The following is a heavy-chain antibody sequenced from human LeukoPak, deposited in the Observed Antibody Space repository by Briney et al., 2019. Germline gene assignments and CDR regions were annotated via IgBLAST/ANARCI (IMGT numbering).Heavy chain of an antibody. J-gene: IGHJ4*02. V-gene: IGHV3-30*18. CDR1: GFTFSSYG. CDR2: ISYDGSNK. Sequence: PGRSLRLSCVASGFTFSSYGMHWVRQAPGKGLEWVAIISYDGSNKYYADSVKGRFTISRDDSKNTLYLQMNSLRAEDTAVYYCAKEILTGYTLFDYWGQGTLVTVSS. D-gene: IGHD3-9*01. CDR3: AKEILTGYTLFDY.